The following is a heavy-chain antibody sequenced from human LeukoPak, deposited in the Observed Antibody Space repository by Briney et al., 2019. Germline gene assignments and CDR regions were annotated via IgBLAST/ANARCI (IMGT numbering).Heavy chain of an antibody. D-gene: IGHD4-17*01. V-gene: IGHV3-30*02. CDR3: AKPDYGDLMLLYAFDI. CDR2: IRYDGSNK. Sequence: PGGSLRLSCEASGFTFSSYWMHWVRQAPGKGLEWVAFIRYDGSNKYYADSVKGRFTISRDNSKNTLYLQMNSLRAEDTAVYYCAKPDYGDLMLLYAFDIWGQGTMVTVSS. CDR1: GFTFSSYW. J-gene: IGHJ3*02.